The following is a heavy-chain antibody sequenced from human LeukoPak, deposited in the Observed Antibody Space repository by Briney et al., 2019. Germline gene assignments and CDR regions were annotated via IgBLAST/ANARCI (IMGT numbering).Heavy chain of an antibody. V-gene: IGHV3-48*01. CDR3: ARENRITIFGVVTSGAFDY. D-gene: IGHD3-3*01. CDR2: ISSSGSTI. J-gene: IGHJ4*02. CDR1: GFTFSSYS. Sequence: GGSLRLSCAASGFTFSSYSINWVRQAPGQGLEWVSYISSSGSTIYYADSVKGRFTISRDNAKNSLYLQMNSLRAEDTAVYYCARENRITIFGVVTSGAFDYWGQGTLVTVSS.